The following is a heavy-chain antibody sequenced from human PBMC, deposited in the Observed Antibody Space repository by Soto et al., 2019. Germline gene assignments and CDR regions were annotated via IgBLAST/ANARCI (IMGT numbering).Heavy chain of an antibody. V-gene: IGHV3-7*04. J-gene: IGHJ4*02. CDR3: ARARADYYDSSGSALGY. CDR1: GFTFSSYW. D-gene: IGHD3-22*01. Sequence: EVQLVESGGGLVQPGGSLRLSCAASGFTFSSYWMSWVRQAPGKGLEWVANIKQDGSEKYYVDSVKGRFTISRDNAKNPLYLQMNRLRAEDTAVYYCARARADYYDSSGSALGYWGKGTLVTVSS. CDR2: IKQDGSEK.